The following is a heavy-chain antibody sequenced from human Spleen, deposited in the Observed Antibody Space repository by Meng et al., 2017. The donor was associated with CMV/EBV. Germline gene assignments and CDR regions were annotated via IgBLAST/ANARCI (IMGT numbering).Heavy chain of an antibody. CDR3: ARDPYATGWAG. Sequence: QVHLTQWGAGLLKPSETLSLTCAVYGGSFSGYYWSWIRQPPGKGLEWIGEINHSGSTNYNPSLKSRVTISVDTSKNQFSLTLRSVTAADTAVYHCARDPYATGWAGWGQGTLVTVSS. V-gene: IGHV4-34*01. J-gene: IGHJ4*02. D-gene: IGHD6-19*01. CDR2: INHSGST. CDR1: GGSFSGYY.